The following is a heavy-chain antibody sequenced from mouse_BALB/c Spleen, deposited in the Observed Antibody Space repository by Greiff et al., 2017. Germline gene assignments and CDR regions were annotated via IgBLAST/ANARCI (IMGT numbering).Heavy chain of an antibody. Sequence: EVQLQQSGAELVRPGALVKLSCKASGFNIKDYYMHWVKQRPEQGLEWIGWIDPENGNTIYDPKFQGKASITADTSSNTAYLQLSSLTSEDTAVYYCARGGYGYGDWYFDVWGAGTTVTVSS. J-gene: IGHJ1*01. CDR1: GFNIKDYY. CDR2: IDPENGNT. CDR3: ARGGYGYGDWYFDV. D-gene: IGHD2-2*01. V-gene: IGHV14-1*02.